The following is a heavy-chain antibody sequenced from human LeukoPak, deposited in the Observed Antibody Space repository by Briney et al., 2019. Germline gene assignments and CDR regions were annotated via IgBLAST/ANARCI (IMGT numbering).Heavy chain of an antibody. Sequence: TGGSLRLSCAASGFTFSSHWMHWVRQAPGKGLVWVSRLNTDGSSTVYADSVKGRFTISRDNAKNTLYLQMNSLRAEDTAVCYCARGYYDSNDSNRSNWFDPWGQGTLVTVSS. J-gene: IGHJ5*02. V-gene: IGHV3-74*01. CDR1: GFTFSSHW. CDR3: ARGYYDSNDSNRSNWFDP. CDR2: LNTDGSST. D-gene: IGHD3-22*01.